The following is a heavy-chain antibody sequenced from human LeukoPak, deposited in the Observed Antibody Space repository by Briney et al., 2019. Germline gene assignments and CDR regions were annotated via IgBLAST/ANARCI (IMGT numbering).Heavy chain of an antibody. V-gene: IGHV1-8*03. J-gene: IGHJ5*02. CDR3: ARDLGALGSGYYINWFDP. CDR1: GYTFTSYD. D-gene: IGHD3-22*01. Sequence: ASVKVSCKASGYTFTSYDINWVRQATGQGLEWMGWMNPNSGNTGYAQKFQGRVTITRNTSISTAYMELSSLRSEDTAVYYCARDLGALGSGYYINWFDPWGQGTLVTVSS. CDR2: MNPNSGNT.